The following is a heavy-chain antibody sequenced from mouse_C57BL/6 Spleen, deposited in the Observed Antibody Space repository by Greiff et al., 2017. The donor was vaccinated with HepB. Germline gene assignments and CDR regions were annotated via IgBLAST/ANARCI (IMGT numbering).Heavy chain of an antibody. CDR3: AREGTTVVATRNFDY. CDR1: GYTFTSYG. CDR2: IYPRSGNT. Sequence: VQLQQSGAELARPGASVKLSCKASGYTFTSYGISWVKQRTGQGLEWIGEIYPRSGNTYYNEKFKGKATLTADKSSSTAYMELRSLTSEDSAVYFCAREGTTVVATRNFDYWGQGTTLTVSS. D-gene: IGHD1-1*01. V-gene: IGHV1-81*01. J-gene: IGHJ2*01.